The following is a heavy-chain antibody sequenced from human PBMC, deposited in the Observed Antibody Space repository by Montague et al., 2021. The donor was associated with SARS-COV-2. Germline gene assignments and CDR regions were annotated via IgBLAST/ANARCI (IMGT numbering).Heavy chain of an antibody. Sequence: SETLSLTCTVSSGSIRSSNYYWGGIRQPPGKGLEWIGSIYYTGRTFYNPSLRSRLAISIDTSNNQFSLRLSSVTAADTAVYYCARRNGGLAVGGIWFDPWGQGRLVTVSS. V-gene: IGHV4-39*01. CDR1: SGSIRSSNYY. J-gene: IGHJ5*02. CDR3: ARRNGGLAVGGIWFDP. D-gene: IGHD6-19*01. CDR2: IYYTGRT.